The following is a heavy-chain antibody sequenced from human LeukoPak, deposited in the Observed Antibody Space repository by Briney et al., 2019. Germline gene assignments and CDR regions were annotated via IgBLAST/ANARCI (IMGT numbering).Heavy chain of an antibody. V-gene: IGHV3-21*01. J-gene: IGHJ6*02. D-gene: IGHD6-13*01. CDR3: ARVEGASSSLPSPYFYGMDV. CDR2: ISSSTYI. Sequence: PGGSLRLSCAASGFTLSSHSMNWVRQAPGKGLEWVSSISSSTYIYHADSVKGRFTISRDNAKNSLYLQMNSLRAEDTAVYHCARVEGASSSLPSPYFYGMDVWGQGTTVTVSS. CDR1: GFTLSSHS.